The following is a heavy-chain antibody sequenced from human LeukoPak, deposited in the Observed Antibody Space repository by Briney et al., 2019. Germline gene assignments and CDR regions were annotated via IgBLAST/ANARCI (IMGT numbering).Heavy chain of an antibody. CDR3: ARGGGPPTTYFDY. CDR2: ISYDGSNK. J-gene: IGHJ4*02. CDR1: GFTFSSYA. D-gene: IGHD2/OR15-2a*01. Sequence: GGSLRLSCAASGFTFSSYAMHWVRQAPGKGLEWVAVISYDGSNKYYADSVKGRFTISRDSSKNTLYLQMNSLRAEDTAVYYYARGGGPPTTYFDYWGQGTLVTVSS. V-gene: IGHV3-30-3*01.